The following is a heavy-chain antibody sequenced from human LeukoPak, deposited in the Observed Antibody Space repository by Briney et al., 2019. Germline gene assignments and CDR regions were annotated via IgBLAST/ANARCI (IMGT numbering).Heavy chain of an antibody. CDR3: AKVTMGDVWFDP. CDR1: GFTFSSYG. CDR2: MHYDGRNI. Sequence: GGSLRLSCAASGFTFSSYGMSWVRQAPGKGLEWVAFMHYDGRNILYADSVKGRFSISTDNSKNMVYLQMSSLRAEDTAVYYCAKVTMGDVWFDPWGQRTLVTVSS. J-gene: IGHJ5*02. V-gene: IGHV3-30*02. D-gene: IGHD3-16*01.